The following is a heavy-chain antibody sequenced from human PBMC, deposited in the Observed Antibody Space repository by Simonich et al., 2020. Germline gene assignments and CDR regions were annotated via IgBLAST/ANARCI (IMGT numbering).Heavy chain of an antibody. CDR2: TPPNSGCT. Sequence: QVQLVQSGAEVKKPGASVKVSCKASGYTFTGYYMHWARQAPGQGLARQGRTPPNSGCTNEAQKFQGRVNRSSTTTISDTYIELSMLSSGDTSVDYCASGWDWGFSHMSDYWGQGTLVTVSS. CDR3: ASGWDWGFSHMSDY. V-gene: IGHV1-2*01. CDR1: GYTFTGYY. D-gene: IGHD7-27*01. J-gene: IGHJ4*02.